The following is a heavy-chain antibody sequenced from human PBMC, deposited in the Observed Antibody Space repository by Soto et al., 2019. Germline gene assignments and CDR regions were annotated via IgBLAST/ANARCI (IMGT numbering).Heavy chain of an antibody. V-gene: IGHV3-30-3*01. D-gene: IGHD5-18*01. CDR1: EFTFSNYA. CDR3: ARASQKIQLWSYFDY. J-gene: IGHJ4*02. CDR2: ISYDGTNK. Sequence: QVQLVESGGGVVQPGRSLKLSCAASEFTFSNYAMHWVRQAPGRGLEWVAVISYDGTNKYYADSVKGRFPISRDNSKNTLYRPMNTLRTADTAVYYCARASQKIQLWSYFDYWGQGTLVTVSS.